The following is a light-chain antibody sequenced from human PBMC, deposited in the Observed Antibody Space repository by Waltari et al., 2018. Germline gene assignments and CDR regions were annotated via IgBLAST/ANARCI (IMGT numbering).Light chain of an antibody. CDR1: NNDVGTYDL. J-gene: IGLJ3*02. V-gene: IGLV2-23*01. Sequence: QSALTPPASMSASPGQSITISCTATNNDVGTYDLVSWYQQHPGRAPKLLIFQGTKRPSEVSGRFSGSKSADTASLTISGLQPEDEADYYCCSYAGTWLFGGGTKVTVL. CDR2: QGT. CDR3: CSYAGTWL.